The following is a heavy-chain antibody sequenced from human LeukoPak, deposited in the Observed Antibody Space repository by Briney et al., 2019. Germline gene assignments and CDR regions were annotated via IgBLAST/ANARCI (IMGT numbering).Heavy chain of an antibody. V-gene: IGHV7-4-1*02. J-gene: IGHJ5*02. CDR3: AREGIVDTAMVTYWFDP. Sequence: ASVKVSCKASGYTFTSYAMNWVRQAPGQGLEWMGWINTNTGNPTYAQGFTGRFVFSLDTSVSTAYLQISSLKAEDTAVYYCAREGIVDTAMVTYWFDPWGQGTLVTVSS. CDR2: INTNTGNP. D-gene: IGHD5-18*01. CDR1: GYTFTSYA.